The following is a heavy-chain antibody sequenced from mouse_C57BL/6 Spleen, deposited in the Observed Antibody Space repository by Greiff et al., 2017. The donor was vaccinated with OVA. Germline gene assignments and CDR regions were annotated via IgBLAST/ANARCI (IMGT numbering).Heavy chain of an antibody. Sequence: QVQLQQPGTELVKPGASVKLSCKASGYTFTSYWMHWVKQRPGQGLEWIGNINPSNGGTNYNEKFKSKATLTVDKSSRTAYMQLSSLTSEDSAVNYFSRMDDYGDYYAMDYWGQGTSVTVSS. J-gene: IGHJ4*01. CDR3: SRMDDYGDYYAMDY. CDR1: GYTFTSYW. V-gene: IGHV1-53*01. CDR2: INPSNGGT. D-gene: IGHD2-4*01.